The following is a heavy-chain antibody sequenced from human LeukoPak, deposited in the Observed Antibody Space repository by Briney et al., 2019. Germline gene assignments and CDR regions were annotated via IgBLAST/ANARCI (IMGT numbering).Heavy chain of an antibody. CDR2: IYYSGST. Sequence: SETLSLTCTVSGGSISSGDYYWSWIRQPPGKGLEWIGYIYYSGSTYYNPSLKSRVTKSVDTSKNQFSLKLSSVTAADTAVYYCARVEMATTNFDYWGQGTLVTVSS. V-gene: IGHV4-30-4*01. CDR1: GGSISSGDYY. CDR3: ARVEMATTNFDY. D-gene: IGHD5-24*01. J-gene: IGHJ4*02.